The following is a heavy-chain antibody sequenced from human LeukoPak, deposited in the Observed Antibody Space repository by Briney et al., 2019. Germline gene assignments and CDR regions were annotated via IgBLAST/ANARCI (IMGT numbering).Heavy chain of an antibody. J-gene: IGHJ4*02. Sequence: GASLQISCKGSGYRFTSYWIGWVRQMPGKGLGWMGIIYPGDSDTRYSPSFQGQVTISADKSISTAYLQWSSLKASDTAMYYCARREDYDFWSGYSRWGQGTLVTVSS. D-gene: IGHD3-3*01. V-gene: IGHV5-51*01. CDR3: ARREDYDFWSGYSR. CDR2: IYPGDSDT. CDR1: GYRFTSYW.